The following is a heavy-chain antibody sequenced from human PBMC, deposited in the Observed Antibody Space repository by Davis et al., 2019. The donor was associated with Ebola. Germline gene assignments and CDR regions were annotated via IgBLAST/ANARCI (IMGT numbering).Heavy chain of an antibody. CDR1: GFTFSSYG. CDR3: AKGGSGWPSDYSYGMGV. V-gene: IGHV3-30*18. CDR2: ISYDGSNK. J-gene: IGHJ6*04. Sequence: GESLKISCAASGFTFSSYGMHWVRQAPGKGLEWVAVISYDGSNKYYADTVKGRFTISRDNSKNTLYLQMNSLIVEDTAVYYCAKGGSGWPSDYSYGMGVWGKGTTVTVSS. D-gene: IGHD6-19*01.